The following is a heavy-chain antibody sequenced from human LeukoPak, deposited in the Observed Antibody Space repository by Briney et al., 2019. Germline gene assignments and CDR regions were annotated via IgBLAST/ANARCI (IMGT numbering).Heavy chain of an antibody. J-gene: IGHJ4*02. CDR3: ARGSKYFGELIRRGEYYFDY. Sequence: PGGSLRLSCAASGFSFSTYAMHWVRQAPGKGLEWVAVIAHDGNIKLYTDSVKDRFTISRDNSKNTLYLQMNSLRAEDTAVYYCARGSKYFGELIRRGEYYFDYWGQGTLVTVSS. D-gene: IGHD3-10*01. V-gene: IGHV3-30*04. CDR1: GFSFSTYA. CDR2: IAHDGNIK.